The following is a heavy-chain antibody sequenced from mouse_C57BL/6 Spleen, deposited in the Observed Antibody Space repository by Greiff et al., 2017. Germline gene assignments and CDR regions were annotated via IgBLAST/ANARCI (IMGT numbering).Heavy chain of an antibody. CDR3: TRDYGSLWYFDV. Sequence: EVKVVESGEGLVKPGGSLKLSCAASGFTFSSYAMSWVRQTPEKRLEWVAYISSGGDYIYYADTVKGRFTISRDNARNTLYLQMSSLKSEDTAMYYCTRDYGSLWYFDVWGTGTTVTVSS. D-gene: IGHD1-1*01. J-gene: IGHJ1*03. CDR1: GFTFSSYA. CDR2: ISSGGDYI. V-gene: IGHV5-9-1*02.